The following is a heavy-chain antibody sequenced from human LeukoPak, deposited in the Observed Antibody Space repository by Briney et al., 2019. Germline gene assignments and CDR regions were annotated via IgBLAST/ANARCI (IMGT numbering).Heavy chain of an antibody. D-gene: IGHD2-2*01. CDR3: ARGVPRYCRSPGRASAAICGVY. CDR2: MNPNSGNT. V-gene: IGHV1-8*01. CDR1: GYTFTRYD. Sequence: ASVKVSCKASGYTFTRYDINWVRQATGQGLEWMGWMNPNSGNTGYAQKFQGSITMTRNTSISTAYMELTRLRSEDTAVYCCARGVPRYCRSPGRASAAICGVYWGQGTLVTVSS. J-gene: IGHJ4*02.